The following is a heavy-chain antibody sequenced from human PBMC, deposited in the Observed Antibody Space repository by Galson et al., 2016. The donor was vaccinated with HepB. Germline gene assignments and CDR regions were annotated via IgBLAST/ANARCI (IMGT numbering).Heavy chain of an antibody. V-gene: IGHV4-34*01. CDR3: ARGVGSGTYFNDY. CDR2: INRSGNT. CDR1: GGSFSAYY. D-gene: IGHD3-10*01. Sequence: ETLSLTCEVFGGSFSAYYWIWIRQPPGKGLEWIGDINRSGNTNYSPSLKSRITISIDTSKNEFSLRLTSVTAADMAVYYCARGVGSGTYFNDYWGQGTLVTVSS. J-gene: IGHJ4*02.